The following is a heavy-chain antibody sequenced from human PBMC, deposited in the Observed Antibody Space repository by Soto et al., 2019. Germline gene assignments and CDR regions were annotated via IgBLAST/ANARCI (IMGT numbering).Heavy chain of an antibody. J-gene: IGHJ3*02. CDR1: GGSIRTYY. Sequence: SETLSLTCTVSGGSIRTYYWGWIRQPPGKGLEWIGYIDYSGNTNYNPSLKSRVTMSVDTSKNQFSLKVTSVTAADTAVYYCAAYGSGRSRAFDIWGQGTMVTVSS. D-gene: IGHD3-10*01. CDR2: IDYSGNT. V-gene: IGHV4-59*01. CDR3: AAYGSGRSRAFDI.